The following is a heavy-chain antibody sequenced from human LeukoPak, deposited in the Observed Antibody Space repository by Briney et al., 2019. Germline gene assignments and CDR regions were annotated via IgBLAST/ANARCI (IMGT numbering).Heavy chain of an antibody. CDR2: IYYSGST. Sequence: SETLSLTCTVSGGAIRTYYWGWIRQPPGKGLEWIGSIYYSGSTYYNPSLKSRVTISVDTSKNQFSLKLSSVTAADTAVYYCARSNYYDSSGYQIDYWGQGTLVTVSS. V-gene: IGHV4-39*07. J-gene: IGHJ4*02. CDR1: GGAIRTYY. CDR3: ARSNYYDSSGYQIDY. D-gene: IGHD3-22*01.